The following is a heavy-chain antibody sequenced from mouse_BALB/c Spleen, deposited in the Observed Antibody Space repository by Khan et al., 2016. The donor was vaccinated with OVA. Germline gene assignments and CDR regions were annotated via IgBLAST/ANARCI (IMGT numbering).Heavy chain of an antibody. Sequence: QVQLQQSGAELAKPGASVKMSCKASGYTFINYWILWIKQRPGQGLEWIGYINPSTGYTEYTQNFKDKATLSADISSSTAYMQMSSLTYEDSADYYCARRGLRWDFDYWGQGTTLTGSS. CDR1: GYTFINYW. CDR3: ARRGLRWDFDY. D-gene: IGHD1-1*01. V-gene: IGHV1-7*01. J-gene: IGHJ2*01. CDR2: INPSTGYT.